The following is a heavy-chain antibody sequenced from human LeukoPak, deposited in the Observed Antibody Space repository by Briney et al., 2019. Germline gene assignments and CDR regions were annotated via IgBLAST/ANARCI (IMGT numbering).Heavy chain of an antibody. CDR1: GGSISSGDYY. V-gene: IGHV4-30-4*01. Sequence: SETLSLTCTVSGGSISSGDYYWSWIRQPPGKGLEWIGYIYYSGSTYYNPSLKSRVTISVDTSKNQFPLKLSSVAAADTAVYYCARDSPYYDFWSGDYYYYGMDVWGQGTTVTVSS. CDR2: IYYSGST. D-gene: IGHD3-3*01. CDR3: ARDSPYYDFWSGDYYYYGMDV. J-gene: IGHJ6*02.